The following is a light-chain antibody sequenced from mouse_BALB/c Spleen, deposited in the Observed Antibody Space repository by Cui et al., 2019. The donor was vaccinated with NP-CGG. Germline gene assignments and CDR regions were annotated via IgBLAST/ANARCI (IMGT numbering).Light chain of an antibody. V-gene: IGLV1*01. CDR2: GTN. J-gene: IGLJ1*01. Sequence: QAVVTHEEALTTSPGETVTLTCRSSTGAVTTSNYANWVQEKPDHLFTGLIGGTNNRAPGVPARFSGSLIGDKAALTITGAQTEDETIYFCALWYSNHWVFGGGTKLTVL. CDR1: TGAVTTSNY. CDR3: ALWYSNHWV.